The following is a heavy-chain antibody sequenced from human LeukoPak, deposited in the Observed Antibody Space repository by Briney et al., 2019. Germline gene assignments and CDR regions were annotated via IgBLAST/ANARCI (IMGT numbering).Heavy chain of an antibody. CDR3: ARDSSSWYSSVY. V-gene: IGHV4-4*07. Sequence: SETLSLTCTVSGGSISSYYWSWIRQPAGEGLGWIGRIYTSGSTNYNPSLKSRVTMSVDTSKNQFSLKLSSVTAADTAVYYCARDSSSWYSSVYWGQGTLVTVSS. J-gene: IGHJ4*02. CDR2: IYTSGST. D-gene: IGHD6-13*01. CDR1: GGSISSYY.